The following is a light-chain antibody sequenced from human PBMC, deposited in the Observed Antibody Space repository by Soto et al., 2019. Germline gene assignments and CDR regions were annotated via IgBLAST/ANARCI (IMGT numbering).Light chain of an antibody. J-gene: IGKJ1*01. CDR2: DAS. Sequence: DXXXTXSXXTLXXXXXDRXXXTXRASQSISSWLAWYQQKPGKAPKLLIYDASSLESGVPSRFSGSGSGTEFTLTISSLQPDDFATYYCQQYNSYLTWTFGQGTKV. CDR1: QSISSW. CDR3: QQYNSYLTWT. V-gene: IGKV1-5*01.